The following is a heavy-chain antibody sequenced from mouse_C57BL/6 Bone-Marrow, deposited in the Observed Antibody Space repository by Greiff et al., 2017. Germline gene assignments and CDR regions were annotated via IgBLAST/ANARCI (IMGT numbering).Heavy chain of an antibody. CDR2: IDPSDSYT. CDR3: ERLAIYYGSYAWFAY. J-gene: IGHJ3*01. Sequence: QVQLQQPGAELVMPGASVKLSCKASGYTFTSYWMHWVKQRPGQGLEWIGGIDPSDSYTNYNQKFKGKSTLTVEKSSSTAYIQLSSLTSEDSAVYYCERLAIYYGSYAWFAYWGQGTLVTVSA. V-gene: IGHV1-69*01. CDR1: GYTFTSYW. D-gene: IGHD2-1*01.